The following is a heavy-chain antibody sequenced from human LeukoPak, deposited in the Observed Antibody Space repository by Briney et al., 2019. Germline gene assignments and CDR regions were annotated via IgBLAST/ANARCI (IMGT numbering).Heavy chain of an antibody. D-gene: IGHD3-10*01. J-gene: IGHJ4*02. V-gene: IGHV4-34*01. CDR2: INHGRST. Sequence: SGTLSLTCAVYVGSFSGYYWTWIRQPPGKGLEWIGEINHGRSTNYNPSLKSRVTISLDTSKNQFSLKLSSVTAADTAVYYCARHRKPAITMIRGVNRGGAIDYWGQGTLVTVSS. CDR1: VGSFSGYY. CDR3: ARHRKPAITMIRGVNRGGAIDY.